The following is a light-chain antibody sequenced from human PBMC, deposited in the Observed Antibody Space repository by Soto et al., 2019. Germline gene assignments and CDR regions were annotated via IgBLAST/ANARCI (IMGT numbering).Light chain of an antibody. CDR3: QPTFNTPPT. Sequence: DIQMTQSPSSLSASVGDRVTITCRASQSISRYLNWYHQKPGKAPKVLTYAASSLQSGVPSRFSGSGSGTDFTLTISNVQPEDFATYFCQPTFNTPPTFGQGTNLQFK. J-gene: IGKJ2*01. V-gene: IGKV1-39*01. CDR2: AAS. CDR1: QSISRY.